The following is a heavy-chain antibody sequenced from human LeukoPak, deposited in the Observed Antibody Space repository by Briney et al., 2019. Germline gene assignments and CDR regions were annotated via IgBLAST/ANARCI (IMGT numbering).Heavy chain of an antibody. V-gene: IGHV4-30-2*01. J-gene: IGHJ2*01. CDR2: MYHRGHT. D-gene: IGHD3-9*01. CDR1: GGSITSGGYS. Sequence: SQTLSLTCAVSGGSITSGGYSWSWIRQPPGKALEWIGYMYHRGHTYYNPSLKSRVTISLDSSKNQSSLKLNSVTAADTAVYYCARSRGVTGYTIRYFDLWGRGALVTVSS. CDR3: ARSRGVTGYTIRYFDL.